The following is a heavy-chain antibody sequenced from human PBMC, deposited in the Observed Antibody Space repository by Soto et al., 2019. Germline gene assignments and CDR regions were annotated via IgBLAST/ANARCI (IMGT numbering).Heavy chain of an antibody. CDR2: INSDGSST. Sequence: PGGSLRLSCAASGFTFSSYWMHWVRQAPGKGLVWVSRINSDGSSTSYADSVKGRFTISRDNSKNTLYLQMNSLRAEDTAVYYCAKDLPRGSGWQTRSATFDYWGQGTLVTVSS. V-gene: IGHV3-74*01. J-gene: IGHJ4*02. CDR1: GFTFSSYW. D-gene: IGHD6-19*01. CDR3: AKDLPRGSGWQTRSATFDY.